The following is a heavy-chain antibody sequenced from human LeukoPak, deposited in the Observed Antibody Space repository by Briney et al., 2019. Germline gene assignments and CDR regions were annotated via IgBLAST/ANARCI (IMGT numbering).Heavy chain of an antibody. CDR1: GYTLTSYY. Sequence: SCKASGYTLTSYYLHWVRQAPGKGLEWVALISYDGSDKYYADSVKGRFTVSRDNSKNTLYLQMSSLRAEDTAVYYCAREQYYYGSGSYYALDYWGQGTLVTVSS. D-gene: IGHD3-10*01. J-gene: IGHJ4*02. V-gene: IGHV3-30*04. CDR2: ISYDGSDK. CDR3: AREQYYYGSGSYYALDY.